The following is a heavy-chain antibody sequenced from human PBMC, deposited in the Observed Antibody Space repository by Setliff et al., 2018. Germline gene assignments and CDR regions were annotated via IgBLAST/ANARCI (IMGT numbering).Heavy chain of an antibody. J-gene: IGHJ4*02. Sequence: GGSLRLSCAASGFTFSAYSMHWVRQAPGKGLEWVAVMSYDGKNIYYADSVKGRFTISRDNSKNTLYLQMNSLRPEDAAVYYCARDLWPTCGGDCYRPFDYLGQGTLVTVSS. CDR1: GFTFSAYS. CDR2: MSYDGKNI. CDR3: ARDLWPTCGGDCYRPFDY. V-gene: IGHV3-30*04. D-gene: IGHD2-21*02.